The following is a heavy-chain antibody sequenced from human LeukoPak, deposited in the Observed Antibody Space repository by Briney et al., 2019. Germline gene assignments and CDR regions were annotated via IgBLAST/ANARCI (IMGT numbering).Heavy chain of an antibody. J-gene: IGHJ4*02. CDR1: GYTFTAHY. CDR2: INPSGGTT. Sequence: ASVKVSCKASGYTFTAHYMHWVRQAPGQGLEWMGIINPSGGTTNYARKFQGRVTMTRDTSTTTLYMELSSPRSEDTAVYYCARGRPGSGWSFDYWGQGTLVTVSS. V-gene: IGHV1-46*01. CDR3: ARGRPGSGWSFDY. D-gene: IGHD6-19*01.